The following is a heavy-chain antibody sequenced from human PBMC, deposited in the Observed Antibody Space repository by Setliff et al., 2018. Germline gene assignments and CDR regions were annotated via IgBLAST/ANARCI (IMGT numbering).Heavy chain of an antibody. Sequence: PSETLSLTCTVSGASISSYYWSWIRQPAGKGLEGIGRIYTSGRTNYNPSLKSRATMSVDTSKNQFSLKLSSVTAADTAVYYCARDSKYYYDSSGYYWNWFDPWGQGTLVTVSS. CDR1: GASISSYY. J-gene: IGHJ5*02. CDR2: IYTSGRT. V-gene: IGHV4-4*07. CDR3: ARDSKYYYDSSGYYWNWFDP. D-gene: IGHD3-22*01.